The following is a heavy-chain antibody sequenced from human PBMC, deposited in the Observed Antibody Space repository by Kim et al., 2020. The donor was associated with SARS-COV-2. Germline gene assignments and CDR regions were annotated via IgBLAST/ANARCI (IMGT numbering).Heavy chain of an antibody. V-gene: IGHV3-21*01. J-gene: IGHJ4*02. D-gene: IGHD6-19*01. CDR3: AGRDSQYSSGWYY. Sequence: YADAVQGRFTSARDNANNSLYLQMNSLRDEDTAVYDCAGRDSQYSSGWYYWGQGTLVTVSS.